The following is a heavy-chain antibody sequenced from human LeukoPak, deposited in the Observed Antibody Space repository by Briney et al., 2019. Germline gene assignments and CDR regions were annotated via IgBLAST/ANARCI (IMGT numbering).Heavy chain of an antibody. V-gene: IGHV3-23*01. D-gene: IGHD7-27*01. Sequence: GGSLRLSCAASGFTFSSYSMNWVRQAPGKGLEWVSGVSPSGDITYYADSVKGRFAISRDNSRNTVYFQLNSLRADDTAVYYCAKDIDWGRFDVWGRGTLVTVSS. CDR2: VSPSGDIT. CDR1: GFTFSSYS. CDR3: AKDIDWGRFDV. J-gene: IGHJ2*01.